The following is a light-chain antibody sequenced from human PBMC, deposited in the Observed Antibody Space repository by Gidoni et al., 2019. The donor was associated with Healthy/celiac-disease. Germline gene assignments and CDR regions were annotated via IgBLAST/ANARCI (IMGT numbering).Light chain of an antibody. CDR2: AAS. V-gene: IGKV1-39*01. CDR1: QSISSY. CDR3: QQSYSTPKT. J-gene: IGKJ3*01. Sequence: IQITQSPSSLSASVGDRVTITCRASQSISSYLNWYQQKPGKAPKLLIDAASSLQSGVPARFSGSGSGTDFTLTISSLQPEDFATYYCQQSYSTPKTFGPXTKVDIK.